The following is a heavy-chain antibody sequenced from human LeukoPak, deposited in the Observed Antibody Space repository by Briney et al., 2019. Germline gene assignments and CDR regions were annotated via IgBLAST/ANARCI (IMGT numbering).Heavy chain of an antibody. J-gene: IGHJ4*02. V-gene: IGHV1-18*01. CDR2: ISAYNGNT. Sequence: ASVKFSCKASGYTFTSYGISWVRQAPGQGLEWMGWISAYNGNTNYAQKLQGRVTMTTDTSTSTAYMELRSLRSDDTAVYYCARDQNDILTGDLYFDYWGQGTPVTVSS. CDR1: GYTFTSYG. CDR3: ARDQNDILTGDLYFDY. D-gene: IGHD3-9*01.